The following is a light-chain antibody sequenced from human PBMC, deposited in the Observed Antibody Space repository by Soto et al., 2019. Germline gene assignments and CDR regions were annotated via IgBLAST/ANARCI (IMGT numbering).Light chain of an antibody. V-gene: IGKV3D-15*01. CDR1: ETVRSN. CDR3: QQYNSYSIT. CDR2: DAS. Sequence: RVMTQSPDTLSVSPGERATLSCRASETVRSNLAWYQKKPGQDPRPLIHDASHRAAGIPARFSGSGFGTDFNLTISRLQTDDFATYECQQYNSYSITGGQGTRREIK. J-gene: IGKJ5*01.